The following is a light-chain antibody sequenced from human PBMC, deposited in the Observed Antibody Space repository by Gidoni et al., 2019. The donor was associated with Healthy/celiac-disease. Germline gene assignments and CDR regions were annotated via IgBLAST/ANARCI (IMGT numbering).Light chain of an antibody. CDR3: QAWDSSRV. Sequence: SYELTQPTSVSVSPGQTASITCSGDKLGDKYACWYQQKPGQSPVLVIYQDSKRPSGIPERFSGSNSGNTATLTISGTQAMDEADYYCQAWDSSRVFGGGTKLTVL. CDR2: QDS. J-gene: IGLJ3*02. CDR1: KLGDKY. V-gene: IGLV3-1*01.